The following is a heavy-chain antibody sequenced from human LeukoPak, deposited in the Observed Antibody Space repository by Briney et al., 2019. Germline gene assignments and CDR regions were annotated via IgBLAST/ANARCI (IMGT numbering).Heavy chain of an antibody. CDR2: TYYRSKWYN. D-gene: IGHD6-13*01. CDR1: GDSVSSNSAA. Sequence: PSQTLSLTCAISGDSVSSNSAAWSWIRQSPSRGLEWLRRTYYRSKWYNDYAVSVKSRITINPDTSKNQFSLQLNSVTPEDTAVYYCAREGPLLYSSSWYNYWFDPWGQGTLVTVSS. J-gene: IGHJ5*02. CDR3: AREGPLLYSSSWYNYWFDP. V-gene: IGHV6-1*01.